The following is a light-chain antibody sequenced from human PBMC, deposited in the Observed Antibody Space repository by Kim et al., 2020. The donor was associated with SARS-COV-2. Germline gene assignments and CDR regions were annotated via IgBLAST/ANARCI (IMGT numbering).Light chain of an antibody. CDR3: KSRDSSGNHLV. J-gene: IGLJ3*02. V-gene: IGLV3-19*01. CDR1: SLRIYY. Sequence: SSELTQDPAVSVALGQTVRITCQGDSLRIYYASWYQQKPGQAPVLVINAKDNRPSGIPDRFSGSTSGNTASLTITGAHAEDEADYYCKSRDSSGNHLVFGGGTQLTVL. CDR2: AKD.